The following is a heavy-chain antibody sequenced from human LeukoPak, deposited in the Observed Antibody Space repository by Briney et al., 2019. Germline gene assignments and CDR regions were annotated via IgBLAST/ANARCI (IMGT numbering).Heavy chain of an antibody. D-gene: IGHD3-16*02. CDR1: GGSISNYY. CDR3: ARSGYDYVWGSYRYNAFDI. V-gene: IGHV4-59*01. CDR2: VYYSGST. J-gene: IGHJ3*02. Sequence: SETLSLTCTVSGGSISNYYWSWIRQPPGKGLEWIGYVYYSGSTNYNPSLKSRVTISVDTSKNQFSLKLSSVAAADTAVYYCARSGYDYVWGSYRYNAFDIWGQGTMVTVSS.